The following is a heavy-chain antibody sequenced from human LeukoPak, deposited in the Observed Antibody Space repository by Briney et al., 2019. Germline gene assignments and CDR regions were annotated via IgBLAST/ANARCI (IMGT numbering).Heavy chain of an antibody. Sequence: GGSLRLSCAASGFTFDDYGMSWVRQAPGKGLEWVSGINWNGGSTGYADSVKGRFTISRDNAKNSLYLQMNSLRAEDTAVYYCARDFGSSSPFDSWGQGTLVTVSS. CDR2: INWNGGST. D-gene: IGHD6-6*01. CDR3: ARDFGSSSPFDS. CDR1: GFTFDDYG. V-gene: IGHV3-20*04. J-gene: IGHJ4*02.